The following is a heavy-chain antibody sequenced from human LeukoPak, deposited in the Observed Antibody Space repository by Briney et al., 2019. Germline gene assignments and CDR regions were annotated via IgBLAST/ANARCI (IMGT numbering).Heavy chain of an antibody. CDR2: IYPGDSET. Sequence: GESLKISCKGSGFSFTSYWIGWVRQMPGKGLEWMGIIYPGDSETTYSPSFQGQVTISADKSISTAYLQWSSLKASDTAMYYCARHDLGGILWTNYAFDIWGQGTMVTVSS. D-gene: IGHD2-21*01. V-gene: IGHV5-51*01. CDR1: GFSFTSYW. CDR3: ARHDLGGILWTNYAFDI. J-gene: IGHJ3*02.